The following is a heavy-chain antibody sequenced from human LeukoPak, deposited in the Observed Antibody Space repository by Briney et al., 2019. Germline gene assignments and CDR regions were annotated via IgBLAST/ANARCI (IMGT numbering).Heavy chain of an antibody. J-gene: IGHJ6*03. CDR2: IYYSGST. CDR3: ARTYYYYYMDV. V-gene: IGHV4-59*11. Sequence: SETLSLTCTVSGFSISSHYWSWVRQPPGKGLEWIGYIYYSGSTNYNASLKSRVTISVDTPKNQFSLKLSSVTAADTAVYYCARTYYYYYMDVWGKGTTVTVSS. CDR1: GFSISSHY.